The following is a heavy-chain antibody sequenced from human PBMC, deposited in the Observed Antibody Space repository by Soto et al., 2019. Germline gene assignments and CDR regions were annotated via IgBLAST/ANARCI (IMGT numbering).Heavy chain of an antibody. CDR1: GFTFRRFG. D-gene: IGHD2-21*01. CDR2: ISDDGSNK. V-gene: IGHV3-30*18. Sequence: QVQLVESGGGVVQPERSLRLSCAASGFTFRRFGMHWVRQAPGKGLEWVAVISDDGSNKYYADSVKGRFTISRDNSKDTLYLQMNSLRAEDTAVYYCAKDQGIVVVIAGGGMDVWGQGTTVTVCS. CDR3: AKDQGIVVVIAGGGMDV. J-gene: IGHJ6*02.